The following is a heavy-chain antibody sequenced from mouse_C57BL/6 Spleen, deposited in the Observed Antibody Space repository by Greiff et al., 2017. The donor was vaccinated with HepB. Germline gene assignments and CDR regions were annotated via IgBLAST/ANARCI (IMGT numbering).Heavy chain of an antibody. CDR2: ISYDGSN. Sequence: EVQLQESGPGLVKPSQSLSLTCSVTGYSITSGYYWNWIRQFPGNKLEWMGYISYDGSNNYNPSLKNRISITRDTSKNQFFLKLNSVTTEDTATYYCARDWRFAYWGQGTLVTVSA. V-gene: IGHV3-6*01. CDR3: ARDWRFAY. J-gene: IGHJ3*01. CDR1: GYSITSGYY.